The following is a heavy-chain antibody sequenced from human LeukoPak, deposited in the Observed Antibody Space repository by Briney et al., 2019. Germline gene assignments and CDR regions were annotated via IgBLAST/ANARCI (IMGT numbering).Heavy chain of an antibody. J-gene: IGHJ4*02. Sequence: GGSLRLSCGASGFSFTTYWMGWVRQAPGKGLEWVANIKQDGTDKYYVDSVKGRFTISRDNAKNSLYLQMNSLRVEDTAVYYCAKLAKYFYGSETYYFFEHWGQGTPVTASS. CDR3: AKLAKYFYGSETYYFFEH. D-gene: IGHD3-10*01. CDR2: IKQDGTDK. V-gene: IGHV3-7*01. CDR1: GFSFTTYW.